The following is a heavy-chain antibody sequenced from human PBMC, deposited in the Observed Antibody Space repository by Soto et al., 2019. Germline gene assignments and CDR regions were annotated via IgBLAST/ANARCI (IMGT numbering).Heavy chain of an antibody. D-gene: IGHD2-2*01. V-gene: IGHV3-30-3*01. CDR1: GFTFSSYA. CDR3: ARENCSSTSCYLFYCYYYYGMDV. CDR2: ISYDGSNK. Sequence: QVQLVESGGGVVQPGRSLRLSCAASGFTFSSYAMHWVRQAPGKGLEWVAVISYDGSNKYYADSVKGRFTISRDNSKNTLYLQMNSLRAEDTAVYYCARENCSSTSCYLFYCYYYYGMDVWGQGTTVTVSS. J-gene: IGHJ6*02.